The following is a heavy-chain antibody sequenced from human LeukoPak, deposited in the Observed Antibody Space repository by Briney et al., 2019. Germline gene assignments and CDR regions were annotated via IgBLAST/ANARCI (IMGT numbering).Heavy chain of an antibody. Sequence: GASVKVSCKASGYTFTSYDINWVRQATGQGLEWMGWMNPNSGNTGYAQKFQGRVTITRNTSISTAYMELSSLTSDDTAVYYCASQGAYYSGTYGEYWGQGTLVTVSS. CDR1: GYTFTSYD. CDR3: ASQGAYYSGTYGEY. CDR2: MNPNSGNT. V-gene: IGHV1-8*03. J-gene: IGHJ4*02. D-gene: IGHD1-26*01.